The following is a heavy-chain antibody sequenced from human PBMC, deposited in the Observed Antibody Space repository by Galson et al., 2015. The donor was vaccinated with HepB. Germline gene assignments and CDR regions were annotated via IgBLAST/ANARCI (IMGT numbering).Heavy chain of an antibody. CDR1: GFTFSSYA. D-gene: IGHD3-10*01. Sequence: SLRLSCAASGFTFSSYAMHWVRQAPGKGLEWVAVISYDGSNKYYADSVKGRFTISRDNSKNTLYLQMNSLRAEDTAVYYCAKAFFLWFGESAGYMDVWGKGTTVTVSS. CDR3: AKAFFLWFGESAGYMDV. J-gene: IGHJ6*03. V-gene: IGHV3-30-3*01. CDR2: ISYDGSNK.